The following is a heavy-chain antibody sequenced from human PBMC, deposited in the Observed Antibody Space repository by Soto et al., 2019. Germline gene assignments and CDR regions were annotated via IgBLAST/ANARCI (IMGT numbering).Heavy chain of an antibody. D-gene: IGHD3-3*01. J-gene: IGHJ6*02. CDR1: GYTFTSYG. CDR2: ISAYNGNT. Sequence: ASVKVSCKASGYTFTSYGISWVRQAPGQGLEWMGWISAYNGNTNYAQKLQGRVTMTTDTSKSTSYMELRILRSDDKAVDYCARESPGPAFWSGYYCYYGMDVWVQGATVTVSS. CDR3: ARESPGPAFWSGYYCYYGMDV. V-gene: IGHV1-18*04.